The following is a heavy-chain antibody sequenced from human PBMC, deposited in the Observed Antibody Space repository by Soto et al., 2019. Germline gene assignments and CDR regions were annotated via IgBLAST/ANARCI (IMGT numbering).Heavy chain of an antibody. D-gene: IGHD2-15*01. Sequence: GSLRLSCAASGFTFNTFWMSWVRQSPGKGLEWVANIKHDGSETYYVDSVKGRFTISRDNAKNSLFLQMNTLRTEDTAVYYCARDFATHCSGSTCYPYAYWGQGALVTVSS. CDR2: IKHDGSET. V-gene: IGHV3-7*03. CDR3: ARDFATHCSGSTCYPYAY. J-gene: IGHJ4*02. CDR1: GFTFNTFW.